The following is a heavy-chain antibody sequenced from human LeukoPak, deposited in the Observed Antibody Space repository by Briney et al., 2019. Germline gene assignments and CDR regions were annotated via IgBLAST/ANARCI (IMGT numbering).Heavy chain of an antibody. CDR2: IYYSGST. CDR3: VTVVAATHWFDP. Sequence: AETLSLTCTVSGVSISSSSYYWGWIRQPPGKGLEWIGSIYYSGSTYYNPSLKSRVTISVDTSKNQFSLKLSSVTAADTAVYYCVTVVAATHWFDPWGQGTLVTVSS. CDR1: GVSISSSSYY. J-gene: IGHJ5*02. V-gene: IGHV4-39*01. D-gene: IGHD2-15*01.